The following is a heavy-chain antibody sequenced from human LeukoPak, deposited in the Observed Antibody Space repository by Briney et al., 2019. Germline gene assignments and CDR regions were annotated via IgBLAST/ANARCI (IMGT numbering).Heavy chain of an antibody. J-gene: IGHJ4*02. CDR1: GFTFSHFG. CDR2: IAYDGSSK. V-gene: IGHV3-30*12. CDR3: ARGDSYGYTIGY. Sequence: PGGSLRLSCAASGFTFSHFGMHWVRQAPGKGLEWVAFIAYDGSSKYYADSLKGRFTISRDNAKNSLYLQMNSLRAEDTALYYCARGDSYGYTIGYWGQGTLVSVSS. D-gene: IGHD5-18*01.